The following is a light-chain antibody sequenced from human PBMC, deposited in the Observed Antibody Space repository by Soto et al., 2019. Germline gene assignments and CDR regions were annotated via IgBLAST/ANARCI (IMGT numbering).Light chain of an antibody. CDR1: ESVAGD. V-gene: IGKV3-15*01. Sequence: EVVMTQSPDFLSVSPGDTVTLSCRASESVAGDLAWFQQKPGQAPRLLIYATSRRASGIPARFAGSGSGTEFSLTLRSFQAEDFAVYYCQQYNKWRTFGQGTKVDLK. CDR3: QQYNKWRT. J-gene: IGKJ1*01. CDR2: ATS.